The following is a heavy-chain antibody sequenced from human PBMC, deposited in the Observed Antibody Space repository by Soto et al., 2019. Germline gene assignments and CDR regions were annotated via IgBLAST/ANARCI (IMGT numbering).Heavy chain of an antibody. CDR1: GFTFSSYG. CDR3: AKDYGDYYFDY. V-gene: IGHV3-30*18. Sequence: GGSLRLSCAASGFTFSSYGMHWVRQAPGKGLEWVAVISYDGSNKYYADSVKGRFTISRDNSKNTLYLQMNSLRAEDTAVYYCAKDYGDYYFDYWGQGTLVTVSS. D-gene: IGHD4-17*01. CDR2: ISYDGSNK. J-gene: IGHJ4*02.